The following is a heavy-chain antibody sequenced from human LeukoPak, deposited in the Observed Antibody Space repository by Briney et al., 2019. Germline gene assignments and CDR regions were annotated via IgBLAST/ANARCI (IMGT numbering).Heavy chain of an antibody. CDR2: INAGNGNT. J-gene: IGHJ4*02. V-gene: IGHV1-3*01. D-gene: IGHD2-15*01. CDR1: GGTFSSYA. Sequence: GASVKVSCKASGGTFSSYAISWVRQAPGQGLEWMGWINAGNGNTKYSQKFQGRVTITRDTSASTAYMELSSLRSEDTAVYYCARVGGDCSGGSCLYYFDYWGQGTLVTVSS. CDR3: ARVGGDCSGGSCLYYFDY.